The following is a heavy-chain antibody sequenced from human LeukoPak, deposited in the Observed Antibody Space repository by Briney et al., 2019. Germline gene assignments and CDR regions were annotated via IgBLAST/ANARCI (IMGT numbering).Heavy chain of an antibody. CDR1: GGSISSYY. Sequence: SETLSLTCTVSGGSISSYYWSWIRQPPGKGLEWIGYIYYSGSTNYNPSLKSRVTISVDTSKNQFSLKLSSVTAADTAAYYCARAHSGSYWRNAFDIWGQGTMVTVSS. CDR2: IYYSGST. J-gene: IGHJ3*02. D-gene: IGHD1-26*01. V-gene: IGHV4-59*01. CDR3: ARAHSGSYWRNAFDI.